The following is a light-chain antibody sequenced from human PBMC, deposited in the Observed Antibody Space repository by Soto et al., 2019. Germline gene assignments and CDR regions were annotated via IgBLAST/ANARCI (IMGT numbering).Light chain of an antibody. J-gene: IGLJ1*01. CDR3: CSYAGSNLHYI. V-gene: IGLV2-11*01. CDR2: DVT. CDR1: GSHVGGYNF. Sequence: ALSQPLSVSGPPGQSVTISCFGPGSHVGGYNFVSWYQQHPGKAPQLMIYDVTKRPSGVPVRFSGSKSGNTASLTIFGLQADDEADYYCCSYAGSNLHYIFGLGTKVTVL.